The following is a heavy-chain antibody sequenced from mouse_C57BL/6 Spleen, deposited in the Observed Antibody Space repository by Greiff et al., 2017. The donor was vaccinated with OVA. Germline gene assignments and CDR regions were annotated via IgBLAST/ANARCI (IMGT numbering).Heavy chain of an antibody. CDR2: INPGSGGT. CDR3: ARRDYYGSSYLYYFDY. J-gene: IGHJ2*01. Sequence: QVQLQQSGAELVRPGTSVKVSCKASGYAFTNYLIEWVKQRPGQGLEWIGVINPGSGGTNYNEKFKGKATLTADKSSSTAYMQLSSLTSEDPAVYFCARRDYYGSSYLYYFDYWGQGTTLTVSS. D-gene: IGHD1-1*01. CDR1: GYAFTNYL. V-gene: IGHV1-54*01.